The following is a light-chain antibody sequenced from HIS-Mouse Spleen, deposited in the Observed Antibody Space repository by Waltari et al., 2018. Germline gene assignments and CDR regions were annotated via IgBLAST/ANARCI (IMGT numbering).Light chain of an antibody. CDR1: SSDVGGYNY. CDR3: SSYAGSNNFV. CDR2: KVS. Sequence: QSALTQPPSASGSPGQSVTISCTGTSSDVGGYNYVSWYQQHPGKAPKLMIYKVSNRPSGVPDRFSGAKSGNTASLTVSGLQAEDEAEYYCSSYAGSNNFVFGGGTKLTVL. J-gene: IGLJ3*02. V-gene: IGLV2-8*01.